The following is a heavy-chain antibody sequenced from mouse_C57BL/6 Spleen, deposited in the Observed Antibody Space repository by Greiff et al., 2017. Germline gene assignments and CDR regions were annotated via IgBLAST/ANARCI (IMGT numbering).Heavy chain of an antibody. V-gene: IGHV5-4*03. CDR2: ISDGGSYT. J-gene: IGHJ3*01. D-gene: IGHD2-2*01. CDR3: ASWFAFAC. CDR1: GFSFSSYA. Sequence: EVKLMESGGGLVKPGGSLKLSCAASGFSFSSYAMSWVRQTPEKRLVWVATISDGGSYTYYPDNVKGRFTISRDNAKNNLYLQMSHLESEDTAMYYCASWFAFACWGHGVLVTV.